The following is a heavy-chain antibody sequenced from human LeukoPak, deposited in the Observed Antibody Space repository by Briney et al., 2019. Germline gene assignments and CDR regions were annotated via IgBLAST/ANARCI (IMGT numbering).Heavy chain of an antibody. D-gene: IGHD5-18*01. CDR3: ARHSTPLWLYFDY. V-gene: IGHV4-39*01. CDR2: IYYSGST. J-gene: IGHJ4*02. CDR1: GGSISSSSYY. Sequence: SETLSLTCTVSGGSISSSSYYWGWIRQPPGKGLEWIGSIYYSGSTYYKPSLKSRVTISVDTSKNQFSLKLSSVTAADTAVYYCARHSTPLWLYFDYWGQGTLVTVSS.